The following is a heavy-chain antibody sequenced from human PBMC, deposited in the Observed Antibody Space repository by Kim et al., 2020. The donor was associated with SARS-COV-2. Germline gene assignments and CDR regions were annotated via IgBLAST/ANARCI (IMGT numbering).Heavy chain of an antibody. J-gene: IGHJ2*01. Sequence: SVKVSCKASGFTFTSSAVQWVRQARGQRLEWIGWIVVGSGNTNYAQKFQERVTITRDMSTSTAYMELSSLRSEDTAVYYCAADMSITIFGVVSDFDLWGRGTLVTVSS. CDR2: IVVGSGNT. CDR3: AADMSITIFGVVSDFDL. CDR1: GFTFTSSA. V-gene: IGHV1-58*01. D-gene: IGHD3-3*01.